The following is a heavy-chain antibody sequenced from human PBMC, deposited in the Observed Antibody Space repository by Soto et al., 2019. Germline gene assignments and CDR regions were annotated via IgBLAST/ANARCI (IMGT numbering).Heavy chain of an antibody. CDR2: IYYSGST. CDR1: CVSLTSYY. V-gene: IGHV4-59*08. D-gene: IGHD2-15*01. Sequence: SGTPSPPPTLSCVSLTSYYLSWVPPPPREGLEWIGYIYYSGSTNYNPSLTSRVTISVDTSKNQFSLKLSSVTAADTAVYYCARHRLYCSGGSCHSAWFDPWGQGTLVTVSS. J-gene: IGHJ5*02. CDR3: ARHRLYCSGGSCHSAWFDP.